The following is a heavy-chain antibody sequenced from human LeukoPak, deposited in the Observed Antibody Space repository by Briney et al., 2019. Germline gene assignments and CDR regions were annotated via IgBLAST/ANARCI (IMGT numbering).Heavy chain of an antibody. J-gene: IGHJ4*02. D-gene: IGHD3-10*01. CDR1: GFTFTSYW. V-gene: IGHV3-74*03. CDR3: ARGASIAGGLDG. Sequence: GGSLRLSCAASGFTFTSYWMHWVRQAPGKGLVWVSRIDGDGSSTMYADSVKGRFTISRDSAKNTVYLQMKSLRVEDTALYYCARGASIAGGLDGWGQGTLVTVSS. CDR2: IDGDGSST.